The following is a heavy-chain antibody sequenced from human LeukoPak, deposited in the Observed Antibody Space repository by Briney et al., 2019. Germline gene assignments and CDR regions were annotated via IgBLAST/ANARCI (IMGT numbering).Heavy chain of an antibody. Sequence: SETLSLTCSVSGDSISSSSYYWGWIRQPPGKGLEWIGTIYYSGYTYYNPSLKSRVTISVDTSKNQFSLKLNSVTAADTAVYYCARRAHTNAYRNCFDSWGQGTLVTVSS. CDR1: GDSISSSSYY. V-gene: IGHV4-39*01. CDR2: IYYSGYT. D-gene: IGHD2-8*01. CDR3: ARRAHTNAYRNCFDS. J-gene: IGHJ4*02.